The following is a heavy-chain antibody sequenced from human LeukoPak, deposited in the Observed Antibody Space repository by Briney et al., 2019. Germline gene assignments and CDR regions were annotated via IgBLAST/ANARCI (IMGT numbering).Heavy chain of an antibody. V-gene: IGHV3-48*04. Sequence: GGSLRLSCAASGFTFSSYGMHWVRQAPGKGLEGVSYISGSSSNIFYADSVKGRFTVSRDDAKNSLYLQMNSLRADDTAVYYCARDISITMIVAPGDAVDIWGQGTMVTVFS. J-gene: IGHJ3*02. CDR1: GFTFSSYG. CDR3: ARDISITMIVAPGDAVDI. D-gene: IGHD3-22*01. CDR2: ISGSSSNI.